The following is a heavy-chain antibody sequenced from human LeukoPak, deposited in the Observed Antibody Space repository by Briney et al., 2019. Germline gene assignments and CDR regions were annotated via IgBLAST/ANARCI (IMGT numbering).Heavy chain of an antibody. J-gene: IGHJ5*01. Sequence: PSETLSLTCAVYGGSFSGYYWSWIRQPPGKGLEWIGEINHSGSTNYNPSLKSRVTISVDTSKNQFSLKLSSVTAADTAVYYCARGSIVVVPAAIVNWFDSWGQGTLVTVSS. CDR1: GGSFSGYY. CDR3: ARGSIVVVPAAIVNWFDS. V-gene: IGHV4-34*01. CDR2: INHSGST. D-gene: IGHD2-2*01.